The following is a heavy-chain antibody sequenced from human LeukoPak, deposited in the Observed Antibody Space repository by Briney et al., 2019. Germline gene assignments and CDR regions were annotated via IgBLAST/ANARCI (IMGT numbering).Heavy chain of an antibody. Sequence: ASVKVSCKPSGCTFSSYAISWVRQAPGQGLEWMGGIIPIFGTANYAQKFQGRVTITADESTSTAYMELSSLRSEDTAVYYCARDCSSTSCWGGDAFDIWGQGTMVTASS. CDR1: GCTFSSYA. CDR3: ARDCSSTSCWGGDAFDI. CDR2: IIPIFGTA. J-gene: IGHJ3*02. V-gene: IGHV1-69*13. D-gene: IGHD2-2*01.